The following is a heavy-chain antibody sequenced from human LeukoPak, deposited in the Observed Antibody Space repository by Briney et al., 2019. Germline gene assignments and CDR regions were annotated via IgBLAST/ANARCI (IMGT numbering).Heavy chain of an antibody. CDR1: GGSISSYY. CDR2: IYYSGST. CDR3: ARGGKGYCSGGSCYSYYYYYYMDV. J-gene: IGHJ6*03. V-gene: IGHV4-59*12. D-gene: IGHD2-15*01. Sequence: SETLSLTCTVSGGSISSYYWSWIRQPPGKGLEWIGYIYYSGSTNYNPSLKSRVTISVDTSKNQFSLKLSSVTAADTAVYYCARGGKGYCSGGSCYSYYYYYYMDVWGKGTTVTVSS.